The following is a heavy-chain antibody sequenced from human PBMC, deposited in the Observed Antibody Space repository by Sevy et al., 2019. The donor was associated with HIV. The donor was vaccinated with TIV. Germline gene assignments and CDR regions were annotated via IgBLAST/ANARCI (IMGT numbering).Heavy chain of an antibody. Sequence: GGSLRLSCAASGFTFSDYYMSWIRQAPGKGLEWISYISGSDGTIYYADSVKGRLTISRDNAKNSLHLQMNSLRDEDTAVYYCARDHVKDGDLGDYYYYAMDVWGQGTTVTVSS. J-gene: IGHJ6*02. V-gene: IGHV3-11*01. CDR3: ARDHVKDGDLGDYYYYAMDV. CDR1: GFTFSDYY. CDR2: ISGSDGTI. D-gene: IGHD4-17*01.